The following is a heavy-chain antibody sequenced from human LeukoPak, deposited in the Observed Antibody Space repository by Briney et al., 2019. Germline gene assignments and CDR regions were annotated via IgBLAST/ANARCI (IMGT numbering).Heavy chain of an antibody. CDR3: ARGQHHYDGSGSSYSFDD. D-gene: IGHD3-22*01. Sequence: GASVKVSCKASGYTFTSYDINWVRQATGQGLEWRGWMNPNSGNAGYAQKFQGRLTMTMKTSISTAYMELSSLRSEDTAVYYCARGQHHYDGSGSSYSFDDWGQGTLVTVSS. J-gene: IGHJ4*02. CDR1: GYTFTSYD. V-gene: IGHV1-8*01. CDR2: MNPNSGNA.